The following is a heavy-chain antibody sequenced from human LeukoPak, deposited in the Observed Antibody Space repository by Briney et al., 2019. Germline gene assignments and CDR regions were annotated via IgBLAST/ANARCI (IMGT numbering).Heavy chain of an antibody. CDR1: GYSISSGYY. CDR2: ISGSGGST. J-gene: IGHJ3*02. V-gene: IGHV3-23*01. D-gene: IGHD1-26*01. CDR3: ATGGGGATSPFDI. Sequence: PSETLSLTCAVSGYSISSGYYWGWIRQPPGKGLEWVSAISGSGGSTYYADSVKGRFTISRDNSKNTLYLQMNSLRAEDTAVYYCATGGGGATSPFDIWGQGTMVTVSS.